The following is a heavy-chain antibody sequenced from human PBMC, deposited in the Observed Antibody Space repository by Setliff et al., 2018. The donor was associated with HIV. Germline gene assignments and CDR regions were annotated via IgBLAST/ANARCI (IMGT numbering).Heavy chain of an antibody. CDR1: GYTFSSYG. CDR2: ISAYNGNT. J-gene: IGHJ4*02. V-gene: IGHV1-18*01. CDR3: VGRLTYYDFWSGFYNY. Sequence: ASVKVSCKASGYTFSSYGINWVRQAPGQGLEWMGWISAYNGNTDYAQKLQGRVTMTTDTSTSTAYMELRSLKLEDTAVYYCVGRLTYYDFWSGFYNYWGQGTLVTAPQ. D-gene: IGHD3-3*01.